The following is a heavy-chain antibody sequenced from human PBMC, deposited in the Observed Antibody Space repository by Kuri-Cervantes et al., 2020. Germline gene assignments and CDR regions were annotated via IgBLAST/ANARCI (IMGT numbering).Heavy chain of an antibody. CDR2: IVFGSGNT. Sequence: SVKVSCKASGFAFTSSAMQWVRQARGQRLEWIGWIVFGSGNTNYAQKFQERATITRDMSTSTAYMELSSLRSEDTAVYYCAAQTPDSSGSEFDYWGQGTLVTVSS. D-gene: IGHD3-22*01. J-gene: IGHJ4*02. CDR3: AAQTPDSSGSEFDY. V-gene: IGHV1-58*02. CDR1: GFAFTSSA.